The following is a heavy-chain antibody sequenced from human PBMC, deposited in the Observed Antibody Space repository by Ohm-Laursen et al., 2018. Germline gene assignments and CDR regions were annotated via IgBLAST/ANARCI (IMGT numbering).Heavy chain of an antibody. D-gene: IGHD2-15*01. J-gene: IGHJ4*02. CDR3: TTSRVVAAHFDY. CDR1: GFTFSSYA. CDR2: IKSKTDGGTT. V-gene: IGHV3-15*01. Sequence: SLRLSCAAPGFTFSSYAMSWVRQAPGKGLEWVGRIKSKTDGGTTDYAAPVKGRFTISRDDSKNTLYLQMNSLKTEDTAVYYCTTSRVVAAHFDYWGQGTLVTVSS.